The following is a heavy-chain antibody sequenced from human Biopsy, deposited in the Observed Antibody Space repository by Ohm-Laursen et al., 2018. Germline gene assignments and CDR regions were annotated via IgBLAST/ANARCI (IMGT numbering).Heavy chain of an antibody. Sequence: GSLRLSCAASGFTFSSYAMSWVRQSPGKGLEWVSSTNNNGGRTYYTDSVKGRFTISRDNSKNTLYLQMSSLRAEDTAVYYYANWNYYYDSSGPPAFDVWGQGTMVTVSS. CDR2: TNNNGGRT. D-gene: IGHD3-22*01. J-gene: IGHJ3*01. CDR3: ANWNYYYDSSGPPAFDV. CDR1: GFTFSSYA. V-gene: IGHV3-23*01.